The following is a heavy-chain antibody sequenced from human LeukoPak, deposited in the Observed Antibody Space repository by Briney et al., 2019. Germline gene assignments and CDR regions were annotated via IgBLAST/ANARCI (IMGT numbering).Heavy chain of an antibody. J-gene: IGHJ4*02. CDR3: ARDYGAGADY. Sequence: SQTLSLTCTVSGGSISSGSYYWSWIRQPPGKGLEWIGYIYYSGSTNYNPSLKSRVTISVDTSKNQFSLKLSSVTAADTAVYYCARDYGAGADYWGQGTLVTVSS. D-gene: IGHD4/OR15-4a*01. V-gene: IGHV4-61*01. CDR1: GGSISSGSYY. CDR2: IYYSGST.